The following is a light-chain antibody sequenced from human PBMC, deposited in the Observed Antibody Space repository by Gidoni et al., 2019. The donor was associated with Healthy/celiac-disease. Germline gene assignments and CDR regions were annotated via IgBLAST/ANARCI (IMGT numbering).Light chain of an antibody. CDR1: SSDVGSYNL. V-gene: IGLV2-23*03. J-gene: IGLJ3*02. CDR3: CSYAGSSTFG. Sequence: SALTQPASVSGSPGQSITISCTGTSSDVGSYNLVSWYQQHPGKAPKLMIYEGSKRPSGVSNRFSGSKSGNTASLTISGLQAEDEADDYCCSYAGSSTFGFGGGTKLTVL. CDR2: EGS.